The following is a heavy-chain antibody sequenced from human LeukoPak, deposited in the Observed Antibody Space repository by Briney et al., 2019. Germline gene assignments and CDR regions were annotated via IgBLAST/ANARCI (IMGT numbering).Heavy chain of an antibody. D-gene: IGHD1-26*01. CDR1: GFTFTCCW. V-gene: IGHV3-7*02. CDR2: IKQDGREK. CDR3: ARVPGRTRYFDS. J-gene: IGHJ4*02. Sequence: GGSLRLSCAASGFTFTCCWMSWVRQTPGKGLEWVASIKQDGREKFYADSVKGRFTISRDNAKNSLYPRVNSLRAEDTAVYYCARVPGRTRYFDSWGQGILVTVSS.